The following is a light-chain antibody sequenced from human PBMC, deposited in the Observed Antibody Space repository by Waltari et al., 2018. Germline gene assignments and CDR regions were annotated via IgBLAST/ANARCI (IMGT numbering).Light chain of an antibody. V-gene: IGLV2-8*01. CDR2: SVR. CDR3: CSRADSNKLV. CDR1: SSVVGDYNY. J-gene: IGLJ2*01. Sequence: QSALTQPASASGSPGPSVTITCTGTSSVVGDYNYVPWYQHHPGKAPNLLISSVRKRPSGLPDRFSGSKSGNTASLTVSGLQAEDEADYYCCSRADSNKLVFGGGTKLTVL.